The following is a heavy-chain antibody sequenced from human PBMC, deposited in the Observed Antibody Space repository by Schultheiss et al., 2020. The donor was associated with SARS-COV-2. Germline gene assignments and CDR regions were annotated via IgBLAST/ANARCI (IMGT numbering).Heavy chain of an antibody. Sequence: ASVKVSCKASGYTFTGYYMHWVRQAPGQGLEWMGWINPNSGGTNYAQKFQGWVTITRDTSISTAYMELSRLRSDDTAVYYCARDHYGSGSYSPYYYGMDVWGQGTTVTVSS. CDR2: INPNSGGT. CDR3: ARDHYGSGSYSPYYYGMDV. CDR1: GYTFTGYY. D-gene: IGHD3-10*01. V-gene: IGHV1-2*04. J-gene: IGHJ6*02.